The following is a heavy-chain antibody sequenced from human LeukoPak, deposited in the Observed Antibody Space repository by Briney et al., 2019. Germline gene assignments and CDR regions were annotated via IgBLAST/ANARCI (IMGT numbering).Heavy chain of an antibody. Sequence: PSETLSLTCTVSGGSISSSSYYWGWIRQPPGKGLEWLGSIYYSGSTYYNPSLKSRVTISVDTSKNQYSLKLSSVTAADTAVHYCARDQEQWLVGIDYWGQGTLVTVSS. CDR3: ARDQEQWLVGIDY. J-gene: IGHJ4*02. CDR2: IYYSGST. D-gene: IGHD6-19*01. V-gene: IGHV4-39*07. CDR1: GGSISSSSYY.